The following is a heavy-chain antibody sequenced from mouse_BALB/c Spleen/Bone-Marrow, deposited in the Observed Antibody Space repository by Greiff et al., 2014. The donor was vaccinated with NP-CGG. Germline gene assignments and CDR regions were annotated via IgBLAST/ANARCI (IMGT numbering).Heavy chain of an antibody. V-gene: IGHV1-54*01. J-gene: IGHJ2*01. Sequence: QVQLQQSGAELARPGTSAKVSCKASGYAFTNYLIEWVKQRPGQGLEWIGVINPGSRSTNYNEKFKGKATLTADKSSSTAYMQLSSLTSDDSAVYFCARRTTGVAPFDYWGQGTTLTVSS. CDR2: INPGSRST. D-gene: IGHD1-1*01. CDR1: GYAFTNYL. CDR3: ARRTTGVAPFDY.